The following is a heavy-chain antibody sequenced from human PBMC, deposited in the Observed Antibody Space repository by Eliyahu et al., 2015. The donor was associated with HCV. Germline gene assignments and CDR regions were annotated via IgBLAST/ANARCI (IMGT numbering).Heavy chain of an antibody. Sequence: QVQLVESGGGVVQPERSLRLSCAASGFTFSSYGMHWVRQAPGKGLEWVAVIWYDGSKKYYADSVKGRFTISRDNSKNTLYLQMNSLRAEDTAVYYCARATGGGWGSPLDYWGQGTLVTVSS. J-gene: IGHJ4*02. CDR1: GFTFSSYG. CDR3: ARATGGGWGSPLDY. V-gene: IGHV3-33*01. D-gene: IGHD7-27*01. CDR2: IWYDGSKK.